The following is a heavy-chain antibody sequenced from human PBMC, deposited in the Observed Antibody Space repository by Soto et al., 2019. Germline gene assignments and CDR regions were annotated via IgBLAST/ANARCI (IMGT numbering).Heavy chain of an antibody. CDR2: IRSSGRTI. V-gene: IGHV3-11*01. D-gene: IGHD3-3*01. J-gene: IGHJ4*02. CDR1: GLTFSDYY. Sequence: GGSLRLSCAASGLTFSDYYMSWIRQAPGKGLEWVSHIRSSGRTIYYADSVKGRFTISRDNAKNSLYLQMNSLRAEDTAVYYYAKDRYDFWSGYSMVYWGQGALVTVSS. CDR3: AKDRYDFWSGYSMVY.